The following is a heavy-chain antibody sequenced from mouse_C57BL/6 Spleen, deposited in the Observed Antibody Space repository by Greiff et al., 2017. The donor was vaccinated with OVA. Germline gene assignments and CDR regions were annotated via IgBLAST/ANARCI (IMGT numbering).Heavy chain of an antibody. CDR2: IWSDGST. V-gene: IGHV2-6-1*01. J-gene: IGHJ4*01. CDR3: ARHESYYGSSYDAMDY. D-gene: IGHD1-1*01. CDR1: GFSLTSYG. Sequence: VQLVESGPGLVAPSQSLSITCTVSGFSLTSYGVHWVRQPPGKGLEWLVVIWSDGSTTYNSALKSRLSISKDNSKSQVFLKMNSLQTDDTAMYYCARHESYYGSSYDAMDYWGQGTSVTVSS.